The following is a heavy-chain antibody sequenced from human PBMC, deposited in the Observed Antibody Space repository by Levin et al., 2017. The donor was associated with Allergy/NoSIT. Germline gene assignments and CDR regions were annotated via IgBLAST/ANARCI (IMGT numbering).Heavy chain of an antibody. V-gene: IGHV1-2*06. D-gene: IGHD3-16*02. Sequence: GGSLRLSCKASGYTFTGYYMHWVRQAPGQGLEWMGRINPNSGGTNYAQKFQGRVTMTRDTSIRTAYMELSRLRSDDTAVYYCARGGYYDYIWGIYRYQDYWGQGTLVTVSS. J-gene: IGHJ4*02. CDR2: INPNSGGT. CDR1: GYTFTGYY. CDR3: ARGGYYDYIWGIYRYQDY.